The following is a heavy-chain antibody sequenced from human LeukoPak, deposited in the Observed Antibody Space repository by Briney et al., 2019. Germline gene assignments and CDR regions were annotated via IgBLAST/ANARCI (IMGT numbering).Heavy chain of an antibody. Sequence: SETLSLTCTVSGGXISSYYCSWIRQPPGKGLEWIGYIYYSGSTNYNPSLKSRVTISVDTSKNQFSLKLSSVTAADTAVYYCARDGGWTGAEYFKHGARAPWSPSP. V-gene: IGHV4-59*01. CDR3: ARDGGWTGAEYFKH. CDR1: GGXISSYY. D-gene: IGHD6-19*01. CDR2: IYYSGST. J-gene: IGHJ1*01.